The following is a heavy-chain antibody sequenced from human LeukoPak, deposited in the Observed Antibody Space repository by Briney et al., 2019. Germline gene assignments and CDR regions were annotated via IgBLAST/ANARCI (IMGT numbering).Heavy chain of an antibody. Sequence: GGSLRLSCAASGFTFSSCAMSWVRQAPGKGLEWVSAISGSGGSTHYADSVKGRFTISRHNSKNTLYLQMNSLRAEDTAVYYCAKDGGIAAAGRTFDYSGQGTLVTVSS. CDR2: ISGSGGST. CDR1: GFTFSSCA. CDR3: AKDGGIAAAGRTFDY. V-gene: IGHV3-23*01. J-gene: IGHJ4*02. D-gene: IGHD6-13*01.